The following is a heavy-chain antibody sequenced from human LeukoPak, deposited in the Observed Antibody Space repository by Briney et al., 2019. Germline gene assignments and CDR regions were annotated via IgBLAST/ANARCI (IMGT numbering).Heavy chain of an antibody. Sequence: GGSLRLSCAASGSTVSSNYMGWVRQAPGKGLEWVSVIYSGGSTYYADSVKGRFTISRDNSKNTLYLQMNSLRAEDTAVYYCARDPYSSGYYVYWGQGTLVTVSS. CDR1: GSTVSSNY. CDR2: IYSGGST. D-gene: IGHD3-22*01. V-gene: IGHV3-53*01. J-gene: IGHJ4*02. CDR3: ARDPYSSGYYVY.